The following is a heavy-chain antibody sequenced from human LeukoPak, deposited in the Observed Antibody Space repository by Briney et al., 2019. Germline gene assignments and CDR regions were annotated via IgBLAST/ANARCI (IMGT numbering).Heavy chain of an antibody. CDR3: ARDLHIVVVPAAPLY. V-gene: IGHV3-7*01. J-gene: IGHJ4*02. D-gene: IGHD2-2*01. Sequence: GGSLRLSCAASGFTFSSYWMSWVRQAPGKGLEWVANIKQDGSEKYYVDSVKGRFTISRDNAKNSLYLQMNSLRAEDTAVYYCARDLHIVVVPAAPLYWGQGTLVTVSS. CDR1: GFTFSSYW. CDR2: IKQDGSEK.